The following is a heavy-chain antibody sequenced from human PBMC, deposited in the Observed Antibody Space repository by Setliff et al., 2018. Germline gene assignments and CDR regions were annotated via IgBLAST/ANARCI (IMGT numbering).Heavy chain of an antibody. J-gene: IGHJ6*02. CDR1: GYTFINYE. V-gene: IGHV1-8*02. CDR3: ARDPTTYYCTTDKDVGGDYVLFGREYYYYGMDV. D-gene: IGHD4-17*01. Sequence: ASVKVSCKASGYTFINYEINWVRQATGQGLEWMGGMNPNNGNTGYAQKFQGRITMTRDTSMSTVYMELSSLRSEDTAVYYCARDPTTYYCTTDKDVGGDYVLFGREYYYYGMDVWGQGTTVTVSS. CDR2: MNPNNGNT.